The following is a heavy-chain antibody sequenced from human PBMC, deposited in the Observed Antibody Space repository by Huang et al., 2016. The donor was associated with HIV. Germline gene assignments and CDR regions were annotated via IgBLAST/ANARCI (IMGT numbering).Heavy chain of an antibody. CDR3: VRHRPNYDFWSGYYPYFDD. V-gene: IGHV4-39*01. CDR2: MYYSGST. J-gene: IGHJ4*02. D-gene: IGHD3-3*01. CDR1: GGSISSSFYY. Sequence: QVQLQESGRGLVKPSETLSLTCTVSGGSISSSFYYSPQDSPPSAAWWMGSMYYSGSTYYNPSLKSRVTISADTSNSQFSLKLTSVTAADSAVYYCVRHRPNYDFWSGYYPYFDDWGQGTLVTVSS.